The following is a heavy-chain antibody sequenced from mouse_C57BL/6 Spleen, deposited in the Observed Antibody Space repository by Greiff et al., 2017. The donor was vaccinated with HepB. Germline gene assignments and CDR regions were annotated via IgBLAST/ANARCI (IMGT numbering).Heavy chain of an antibody. J-gene: IGHJ3*01. CDR2: FYPGSGSI. D-gene: IGHD3-2*02. CDR3: ARHEDQELAWFAY. V-gene: IGHV1-62-2*01. CDR1: GYTFTEYT. Sequence: VQVVESGAELVKPGASVKLSCKASGYTFTEYTIHWVKQRSGQGLEWIGWFYPGSGSIKYNAKFKDKATLTADKSSSTVYMELSRLTSEDSAVYVCARHEDQELAWFAYWGQGTLVTVSA.